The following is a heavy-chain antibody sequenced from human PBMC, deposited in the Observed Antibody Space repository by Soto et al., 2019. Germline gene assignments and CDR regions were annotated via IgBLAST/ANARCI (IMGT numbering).Heavy chain of an antibody. CDR1: GGSISSSNW. V-gene: IGHV4-4*02. D-gene: IGHD5-18*01. J-gene: IGHJ5*02. CDR2: IYHSGST. Sequence: ASETLSLTCAVSGGSISSSNWWSWVRQPPGKGLEWIGEIYHSGSTNYNPPLKSRVTISVDKSKNQFSLKLSSVTAADTAVYYCASRSGYRYGFWFDPWGQGTLVTVSS. CDR3: ASRSGYRYGFWFDP.